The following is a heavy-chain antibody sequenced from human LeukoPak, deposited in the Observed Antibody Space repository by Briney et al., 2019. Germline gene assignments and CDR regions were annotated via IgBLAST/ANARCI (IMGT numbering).Heavy chain of an antibody. CDR3: ARDLAGPNDAFDI. V-gene: IGHV4-59*01. CDR2: ISSSGTT. D-gene: IGHD6-19*01. J-gene: IGHJ3*02. CDR1: GVSIRSKY. Sequence: SETLSLTCTVSGVSIRSKYWSWLRQPPGKRLEWLGYISSSGTTNYSPSLKSRVTISVDTSKNQFSLHLRSVTAADTAVYYCARDLAGPNDAFDIWGRGTMVTVSS.